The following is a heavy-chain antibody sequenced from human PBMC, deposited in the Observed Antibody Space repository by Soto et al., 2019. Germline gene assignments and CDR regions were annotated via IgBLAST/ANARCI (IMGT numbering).Heavy chain of an antibody. V-gene: IGHV4-61*01. D-gene: IGHD2-8*01. CDR1: GGAVSSGSYY. CDR2: IYYTGST. J-gene: IGHJ4*02. Sequence: SETLSLTCTVSGGAVSSGSYYWSWIRQPPGKGLEWIGYIYYTGSTNYNPSLKSRVTISVDTSKNQFSLKLSSVTAADTAVYYCARVNGGPYYFDYWGQGTLVTVPS. CDR3: ARVNGGPYYFDY.